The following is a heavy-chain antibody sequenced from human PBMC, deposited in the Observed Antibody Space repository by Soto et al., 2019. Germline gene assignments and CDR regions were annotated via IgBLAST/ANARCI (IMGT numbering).Heavy chain of an antibody. Sequence: ASVKVSCKASGYTFTGYYMHWVRQAPGEGLEWMGWINPNSGGTNYAQKFQGWVTMTRDTSISTAYMELSRLRSDDTAVYYCARGPLIAAAGTYWFDPWGQGTLVTVSS. D-gene: IGHD6-13*01. J-gene: IGHJ5*01. V-gene: IGHV1-2*04. CDR1: GYTFTGYY. CDR3: ARGPLIAAAGTYWFDP. CDR2: INPNSGGT.